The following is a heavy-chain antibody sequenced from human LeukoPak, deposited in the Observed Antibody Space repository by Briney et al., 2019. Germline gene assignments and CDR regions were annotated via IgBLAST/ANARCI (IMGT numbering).Heavy chain of an antibody. D-gene: IGHD2-2*01. CDR2: FFLKGST. V-gene: IGHV4-38-2*02. CDR1: GYSITSAYY. J-gene: IGHJ4*02. Sequence: SETLSLTCTVSGYSITSAYYWGWIRQPPGKGLEWIGSFFLKGSTCYNPSLKSRVTISVDTSKNQFSLTLSSVTAAGTAVYYCARVARCTSCFDIDYWGQGTLVTVSS. CDR3: ARVARCTSCFDIDY.